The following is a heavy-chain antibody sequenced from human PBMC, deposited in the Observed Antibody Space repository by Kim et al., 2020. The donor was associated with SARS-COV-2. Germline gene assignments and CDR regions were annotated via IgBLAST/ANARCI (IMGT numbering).Heavy chain of an antibody. CDR1: GFTLSIYS. V-gene: IGHV3-48*02. CDR3: VRENHCAFDI. CDR2: ISGSGTIT. Sequence: GGSLRLSCATSGFTLSIYSMKWVLQSPGKGLEWVSHISGSGTITKHADSVRGRFTISRDNAKNSMFLQMNGLRDEDTAVYYFVRENHCAFDIWGQGTVGTVSS. J-gene: IGHJ3*02.